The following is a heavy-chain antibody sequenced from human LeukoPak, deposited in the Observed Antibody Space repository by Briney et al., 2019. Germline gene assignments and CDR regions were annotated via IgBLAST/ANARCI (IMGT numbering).Heavy chain of an antibody. V-gene: IGHV5-51*01. CDR1: GSLFTSYL. CDR3: ARLDPMVVMGLDY. CDR2: IYPGDSDT. Sequence: GASLKISYNGSGSLFTSYLIGGVRPLPGKGLEWGGIIYPGDSDTRYSASFQGQVTIPADKSISTAYLQWSSLKASDTAMYYCARLDPMVVMGLDYWGQGTLVTVSS. D-gene: IGHD4-23*01. J-gene: IGHJ4*02.